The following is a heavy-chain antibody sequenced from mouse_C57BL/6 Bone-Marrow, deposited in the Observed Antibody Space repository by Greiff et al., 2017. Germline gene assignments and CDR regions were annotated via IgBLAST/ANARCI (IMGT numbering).Heavy chain of an antibody. CDR1: GFTFSSYG. CDR2: ISSGGSYT. CDR3: ARQAGPWFAY. Sequence: EVNVVESGGDLVKPGGSLKLSCAASGFTFSSYGMSWVRQTPDKRLEWVATISSGGSYTYYPDSVKGRFTISRDNAKNTLYLQMSSLKSEDTAMYYCARQAGPWFAYWGQGTLVTVSA. J-gene: IGHJ3*01. V-gene: IGHV5-6*01. D-gene: IGHD3-3*01.